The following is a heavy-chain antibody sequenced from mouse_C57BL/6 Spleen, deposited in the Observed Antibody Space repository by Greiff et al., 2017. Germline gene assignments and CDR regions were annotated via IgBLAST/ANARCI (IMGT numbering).Heavy chain of an antibody. V-gene: IGHV1-18*01. CDR2: INPNNGGT. Sequence: EVQLQQSGPELVKPGASVKIPCKASGYTFTDYNMDWVKQSHGKSLEWIGDINPNNGGTIYNQKFKGKATLTVDKSSSTANMELRSLTSEDTAVYYCARGSYYFDYWGQGTTLTVSS. J-gene: IGHJ2*01. D-gene: IGHD3-1*01. CDR1: GYTFTDYN. CDR3: ARGSYYFDY.